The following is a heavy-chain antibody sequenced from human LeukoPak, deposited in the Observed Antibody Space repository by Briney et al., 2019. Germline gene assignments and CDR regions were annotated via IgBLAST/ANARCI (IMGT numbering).Heavy chain of an antibody. V-gene: IGHV3-15*01. CDR2: IKSKGDGETT. CDR1: GFTFTNGW. D-gene: IGHD3-10*01. Sequence: PGGSLRLSCAASGFTFTNGWMTWVRQAPGKELEWVGRIKSKGDGETTDYGAPVKGRFTMSRDDSKATLYLQMNFLQAEDTAVYYCATDLGLTMIRGVIVHWGQGALVIVSS. J-gene: IGHJ4*02. CDR3: ATDLGLTMIRGVIVH.